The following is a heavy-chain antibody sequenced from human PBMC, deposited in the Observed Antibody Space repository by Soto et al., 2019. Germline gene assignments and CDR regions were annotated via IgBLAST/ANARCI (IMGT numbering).Heavy chain of an antibody. CDR3: AKGLRRLLRTQYYYGLDV. D-gene: IGHD3-10*01. CDR2: ISGSGGST. CDR1: GFTVSPYA. J-gene: IGHJ6*02. V-gene: IGHV3-23*01. Sequence: PGGSLRLSCAASGFTVSPYAMSWVGQAPGKGLEWVSSISGSGGSTHYADSVKGRFTVSRDNSKRALSLQMSSLREEDTATYYCAKGLRRLLRTQYYYGLDVWGRGTTVTVSS.